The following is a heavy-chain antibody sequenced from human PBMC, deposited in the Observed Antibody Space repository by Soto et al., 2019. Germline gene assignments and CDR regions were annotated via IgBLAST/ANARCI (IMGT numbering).Heavy chain of an antibody. CDR3: AKDARPTVTPLSP. CDR1: GFTFYSYG. D-gene: IGHD4-4*01. V-gene: IGHV3-23*01. J-gene: IGHJ5*02. Sequence: GSLRLSSAASGFTFYSYGLGLGRQAPGKGLEWVSAISGSGGSTYYADSVKGRFTISRDNSKNTLYLQMNSLRAEDTAVYYCAKDARPTVTPLSPWGQGTLVTVSS. CDR2: ISGSGGST.